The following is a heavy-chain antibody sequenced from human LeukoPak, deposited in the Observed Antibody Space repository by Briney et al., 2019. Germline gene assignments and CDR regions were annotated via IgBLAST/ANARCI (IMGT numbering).Heavy chain of an antibody. CDR1: GFTFGDFH. CDR3: ARDPLQSSGWNWYFDL. Sequence: PGGSLRLSCAASGFTFGDFHMSWLRLAPGKGLEWVAYTSTTGRTIYYADSVKGRFVISRDNADQSLYLQMNSLRVEDSAMYFCARDPLQSSGWNWYFDLWGRGTLVAVSS. J-gene: IGHJ2*01. CDR2: TSTTGRTI. V-gene: IGHV3-11*01. D-gene: IGHD6-25*01.